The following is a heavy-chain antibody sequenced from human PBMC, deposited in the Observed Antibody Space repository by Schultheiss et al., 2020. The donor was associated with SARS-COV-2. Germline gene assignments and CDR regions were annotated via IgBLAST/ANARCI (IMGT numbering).Heavy chain of an antibody. CDR3: AKDITGTTYYFDY. V-gene: IGHV3-23*01. D-gene: IGHD1-7*01. Sequence: GGSLRLSCAASGFTFDDYAMHWVRQAPGKGLEWVSGISAGGDITYYADSVKGRFTISRDNSKNTLYLQMNSLRAEDTAVYYCAKDITGTTYYFDYWGQGTLVTVSS. CDR2: ISAGGDIT. J-gene: IGHJ4*02. CDR1: GFTFDDYA.